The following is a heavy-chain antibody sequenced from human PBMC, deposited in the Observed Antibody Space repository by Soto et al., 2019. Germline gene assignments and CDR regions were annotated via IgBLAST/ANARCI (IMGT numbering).Heavy chain of an antibody. Sequence: SVKVSCKASGGTFSSYAISWVRQAPGQGLEWMGGIIPIFGTANYAQKFQGRVTITADESTSTAYMELSSLRSEDTAVYYCARKYPGDCGGDCYSTYDAFDIWGQGTMVTVSS. CDR2: IIPIFGTA. D-gene: IGHD2-21*02. V-gene: IGHV1-69*13. J-gene: IGHJ3*02. CDR3: ARKYPGDCGGDCYSTYDAFDI. CDR1: GGTFSSYA.